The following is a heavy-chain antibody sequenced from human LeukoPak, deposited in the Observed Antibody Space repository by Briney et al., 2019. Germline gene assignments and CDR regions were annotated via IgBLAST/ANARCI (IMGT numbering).Heavy chain of an antibody. CDR1: GFTFSTFW. Sequence: PGGSLRLSCAASGFTFSTFWMTWVRQAPGKGLEWVANINQDGSEKDYVDPVKGRFTISRDNAKNSLYLQVNSLRDDDTAVYYCGRVQKTQTGGTPDYWGQGTLVTVSS. D-gene: IGHD1-14*01. CDR2: INQDGSEK. J-gene: IGHJ4*02. CDR3: GRVQKTQTGGTPDY. V-gene: IGHV3-7*01.